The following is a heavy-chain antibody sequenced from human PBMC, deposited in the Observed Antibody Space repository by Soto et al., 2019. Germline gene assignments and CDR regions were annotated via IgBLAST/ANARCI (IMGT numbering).Heavy chain of an antibody. CDR1: GGTFSTYT. CDR3: SIGSWSAETFDV. CDR2: IIPMLTVT. Sequence: QVHLKQSGAEVKKPGSSVKVSCKAAGGTFSTYTLIWVRQAPGQGLEWMGRIIPMLTVTNSAQKFQGRVTLTADKSTSTAFMELTSLTSDDTAVYYCSIGSWSAETFDVWGQGTMVTVSS. D-gene: IGHD2-2*01. J-gene: IGHJ3*01. V-gene: IGHV1-69*02.